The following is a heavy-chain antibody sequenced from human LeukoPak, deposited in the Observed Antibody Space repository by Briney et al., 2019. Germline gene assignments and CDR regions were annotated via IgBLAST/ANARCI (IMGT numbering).Heavy chain of an antibody. V-gene: IGHV1-18*01. J-gene: IGHJ4*02. CDR1: GYTFTSYG. Sequence: ASVKVSCKASGYTFTSYGISWVRQAPGQGLEWMGWISAYNGNTNYAQKLQGRVTMTKDTSTSTAYMDLRGLRSDDTAVYYCVRDIAVSNFDFWGQGTLVTVSS. CDR3: VRDIAVSNFDF. CDR2: ISAYNGNT. D-gene: IGHD6-19*01.